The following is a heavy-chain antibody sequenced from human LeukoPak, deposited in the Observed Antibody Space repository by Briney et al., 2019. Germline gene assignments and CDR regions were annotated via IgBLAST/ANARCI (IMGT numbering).Heavy chain of an antibody. D-gene: IGHD3-22*01. CDR1: GFTFSNAW. CDR2: IKSKTDGGTT. Sequence: AGGSLRLSCAASGFTFSNAWMSWVRQAPGKGLEWVGRIKSKTDGGTTDYAAPVKGRFTISRDDSKNTLYLQINSLKTEDTAVYYCTTDYCSSTSCAWYYYDSSGYWGQGTLVTVSS. V-gene: IGHV3-15*01. CDR3: TTDYCSSTSCAWYYYDSSGY. J-gene: IGHJ4*02.